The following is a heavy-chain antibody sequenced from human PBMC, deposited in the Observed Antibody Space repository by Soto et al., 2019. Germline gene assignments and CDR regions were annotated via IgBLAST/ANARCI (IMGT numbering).Heavy chain of an antibody. CDR2: ISYDGSDK. Sequence: GGSLRLSCAASGFTFSNCGMHWVRQPPGKGLEWVALISYDGSDKYYADSVKGRFTISRDDSKNTLYLQMNSLRAEDTAVYYCARDASPQRDYYFDYWGQGTLVTVSS. V-gene: IGHV3-33*01. CDR3: ARDASPQRDYYFDY. CDR1: GFTFSNCG. J-gene: IGHJ4*02.